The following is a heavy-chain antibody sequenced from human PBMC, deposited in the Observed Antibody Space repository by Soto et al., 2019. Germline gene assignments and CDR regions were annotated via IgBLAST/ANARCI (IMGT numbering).Heavy chain of an antibody. J-gene: IGHJ3*02. Sequence: PGGSLRLSCAASGFTVSNNHMTWVRQAAGKGLELVSFVHGGGSTSYADSVKGRFIFSRDNPKNTMYLQMNSLRAEDTAVYFCAKTTDGWFSAFEIWGQGTVVTVSS. CDR3: AKTTDGWFSAFEI. V-gene: IGHV3-53*01. CDR2: VHGGGST. D-gene: IGHD6-19*01. CDR1: GFTVSNNH.